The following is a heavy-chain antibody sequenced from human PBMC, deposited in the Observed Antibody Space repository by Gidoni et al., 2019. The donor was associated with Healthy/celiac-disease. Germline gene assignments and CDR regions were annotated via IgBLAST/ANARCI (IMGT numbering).Heavy chain of an antibody. D-gene: IGHD3-22*01. V-gene: IGHV5-51*01. Sequence: EVQLVQSGAEVNKPGESLTISCKGSGYSFTRYCIGWGRQMPGKGLAWMGIIYPGDSDTRYSPSFQGQVTISADKSISTAYLQWSSLKASDTAMYYCARAIKTRYYYDSSGYPGAFDIWGQGTMVTVSS. J-gene: IGHJ3*02. CDR1: GYSFTRYC. CDR2: IYPGDSDT. CDR3: ARAIKTRYYYDSSGYPGAFDI.